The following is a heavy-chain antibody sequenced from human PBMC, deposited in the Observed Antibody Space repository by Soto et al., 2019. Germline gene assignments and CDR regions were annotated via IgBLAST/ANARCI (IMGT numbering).Heavy chain of an antibody. CDR1: GFTVSSNY. CDR3: AKDPSFYSYGSPGY. D-gene: IGHD5-18*01. CDR2: IYSGGST. J-gene: IGHJ4*02. Sequence: GGSLRLACAASGFTVSSNYMSGVCQAPGKGLEWVSVIYSGGSTYYADSVKGRFTISRDNSKNTLYLQMNSLRAEDTAVYYCAKDPSFYSYGSPGYWGQGTLVTVSS. V-gene: IGHV3-53*01.